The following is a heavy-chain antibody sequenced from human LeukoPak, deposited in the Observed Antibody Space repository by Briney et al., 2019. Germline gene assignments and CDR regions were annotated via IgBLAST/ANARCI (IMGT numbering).Heavy chain of an antibody. CDR1: GFTFSTFA. J-gene: IGHJ4*02. V-gene: IGHV3-30-3*01. CDR3: ARDAPLARAGFDH. D-gene: IGHD3-3*02. Sequence: GGSLRFFCAASGFTFSTFAMHWVRQAPGKGLEWVADISYDGSNIFYANSVKGRFTISRDNSKNTLYLQMNSLRPEDSALYYCARDAPLARAGFDHWGQGTLITVSS. CDR2: ISYDGSNI.